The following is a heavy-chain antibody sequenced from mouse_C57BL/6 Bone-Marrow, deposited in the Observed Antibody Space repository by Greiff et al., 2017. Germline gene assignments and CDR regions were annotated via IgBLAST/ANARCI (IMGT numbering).Heavy chain of an antibody. D-gene: IGHD1-1*01. CDR2: IDPETGGT. CDR3: TRGLLLRFAY. CDR1: GYTFPDYE. Sequence: VQLQQSGAELVRPGASVTLSCKASGYTFPDYEMHWVKQTPVHGLEWIGAIDPETGGTAYNQKFKGKAILTADKSSSTAYMELRSLTSEDSAVYYCTRGLLLRFAYWGQGTLVTVSA. J-gene: IGHJ3*01. V-gene: IGHV1-15*01.